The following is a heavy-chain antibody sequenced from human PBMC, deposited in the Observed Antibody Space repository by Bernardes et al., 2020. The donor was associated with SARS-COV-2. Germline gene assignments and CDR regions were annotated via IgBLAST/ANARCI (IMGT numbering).Heavy chain of an antibody. CDR2: ISYEGRTE. Sequence: GGSLRLFCAASGFTISPFAMHWVRQAPGKGLEWVAIISYEGRTEYNADSVRGRFTISRDPSKNAIFLQMTSLRIDDTAMYFCARETQDYTSSYYDSWGQGTLVTVSS. D-gene: IGHD3-16*01. J-gene: IGHJ4*02. CDR1: GFTISPFA. CDR3: ARETQDYTSSYYDS. V-gene: IGHV3-30*19.